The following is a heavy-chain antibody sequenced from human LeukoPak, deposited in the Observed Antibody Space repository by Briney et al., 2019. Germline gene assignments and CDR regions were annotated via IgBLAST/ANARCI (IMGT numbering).Heavy chain of an antibody. CDR1: GYTFTSYG. J-gene: IGHJ4*02. D-gene: IGHD4-17*01. V-gene: IGHV1-18*01. Sequence: ASVKVSCKASGYTFTSYGISWVRQAPGQGLEWMGWISAYNGNTNYAQELQGRVTMTTDTSTSTAYVELRSLRSDDTAVYYCARDVDYGDYVYDYWGQGTLVTVSS. CDR2: ISAYNGNT. CDR3: ARDVDYGDYVYDY.